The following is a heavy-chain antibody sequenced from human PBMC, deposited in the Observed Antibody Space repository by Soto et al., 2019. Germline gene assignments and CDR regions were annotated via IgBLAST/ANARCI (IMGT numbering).Heavy chain of an antibody. CDR3: GGGYYYGMDV. CDR1: GGSISSYY. J-gene: IGHJ6*02. V-gene: IGHV4-59*01. CDR2: IYYSGST. Sequence: PSETLSLTCTVSGGSISSYYWSWIRQPTGKGLEWIGYIYYSGSTNYNPSLKSRVTISVDTSKNQFSLKLSSVTAADTAVYYCGGGYYYGMDVWGQGTTVTVSS.